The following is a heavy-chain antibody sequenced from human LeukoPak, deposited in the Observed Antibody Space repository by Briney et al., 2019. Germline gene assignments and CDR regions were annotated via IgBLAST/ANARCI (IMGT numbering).Heavy chain of an antibody. Sequence: SETLSLTCAVYGGSFSSYYWSWIRQPPGKGLEWIGYIYYSGSTNYNPSLKSRVTISVDTSKNQFSLKLSSVTAADTAVYYCASGSGWPQNYFDYWGQGTLVTVSS. J-gene: IGHJ4*02. CDR1: GGSFSSYY. CDR3: ASGSGWPQNYFDY. V-gene: IGHV4-59*01. D-gene: IGHD6-19*01. CDR2: IYYSGST.